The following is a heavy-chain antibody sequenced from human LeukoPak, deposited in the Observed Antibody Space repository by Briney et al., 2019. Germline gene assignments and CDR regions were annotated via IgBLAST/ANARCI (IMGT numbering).Heavy chain of an antibody. CDR2: TSWNSGSI. CDR3: AKSPYDSSGYYSRYYYGMDV. D-gene: IGHD3-22*01. J-gene: IGHJ6*02. CDR1: GFTFDDYA. Sequence: GGSLRLSCAASGFTFDDYAMHWVRQAPGKGLEWVSGTSWNSGSIGYADSVKGRFTISRDNAKNSLYLQVNSLRGEDTALYYCAKSPYDSSGYYSRYYYGMDVWGQGTTVTVSS. V-gene: IGHV3-9*01.